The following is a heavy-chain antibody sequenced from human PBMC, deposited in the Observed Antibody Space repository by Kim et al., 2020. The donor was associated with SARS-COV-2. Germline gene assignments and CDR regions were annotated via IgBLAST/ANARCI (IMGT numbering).Heavy chain of an antibody. V-gene: IGHV1-46*01. Sequence: ASVKVSCKASGYTFISYYMHWVRQAPGQGLEWMGIINPSGGSTSYAQKFQGRVTMTRDTSTSTVYMELSSLRSEDTAVYYCAREFDGTNGVCWYYYYGMDVWGQGTTVTVSS. J-gene: IGHJ6*02. D-gene: IGHD2-8*01. CDR2: INPSGGST. CDR3: AREFDGTNGVCWYYYYGMDV. CDR1: GYTFISYY.